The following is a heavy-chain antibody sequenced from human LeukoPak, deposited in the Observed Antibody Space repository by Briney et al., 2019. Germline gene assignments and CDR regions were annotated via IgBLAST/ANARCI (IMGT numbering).Heavy chain of an antibody. CDR1: GDSVSSNSAA. Sequence: SQTLSLTCALSGDSVSSNSAAWNWIRQSPSRGLEWLGRTYYRSKWYNDYAVSVKSRITINPDTSKNQFSLQLNSVTPEDTAVYYCARRTTMVRGVIIGDNDAFDIWGQGTMVTVSS. D-gene: IGHD3-10*01. V-gene: IGHV6-1*01. J-gene: IGHJ3*02. CDR3: ARRTTMVRGVIIGDNDAFDI. CDR2: TYYRSKWYN.